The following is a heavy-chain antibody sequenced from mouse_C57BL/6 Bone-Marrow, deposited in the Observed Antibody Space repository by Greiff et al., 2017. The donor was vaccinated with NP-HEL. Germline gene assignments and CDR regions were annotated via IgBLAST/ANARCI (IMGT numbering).Heavy chain of an antibody. CDR3: ARSGYYYGSSLRWYFDV. CDR2: ISYSGST. J-gene: IGHJ1*03. V-gene: IGHV3-8*01. D-gene: IGHD1-1*01. Sequence: EVKVVESGPGLAKPSQTLSLTCSVTGYSITSDYWNWIRKFPGNKLEYMGYISYSGSTYYNPSLKSRISITRDTSKNQYYLQLNSVTTEDTATYYCARSGYYYGSSLRWYFDVWGTGTTVTVSS. CDR1: GYSITSDY.